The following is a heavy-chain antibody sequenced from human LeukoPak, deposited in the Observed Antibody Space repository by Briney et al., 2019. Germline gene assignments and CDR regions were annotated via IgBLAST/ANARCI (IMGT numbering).Heavy chain of an antibody. D-gene: IGHD5-18*01. V-gene: IGHV1-2*06. Sequence: ASVKVSCKASGYTFTGYYMHWVRQAPGQGLEWMGRINPNSGGTNYAQKFQGRVTITTDESTSTAYMELSSLRSEDTAVYYCAVDTAMGLYFDYWGQGTLVTVSS. J-gene: IGHJ4*02. CDR1: GYTFTGYY. CDR2: INPNSGGT. CDR3: AVDTAMGLYFDY.